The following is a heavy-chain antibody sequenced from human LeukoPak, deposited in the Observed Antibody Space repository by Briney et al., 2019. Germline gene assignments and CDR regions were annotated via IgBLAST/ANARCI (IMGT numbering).Heavy chain of an antibody. CDR1: GFTFSSYV. CDR3: ARGGQSKYDSSGYLNYFDY. Sequence: GGSLRLSCAASGFTFSSYVMYWVRQAPGKGLEYVSSISSNGGSTYYANSVKGRFTISRDNSKDTLYLQMGSLRAEDMAVYYCARGGQSKYDSSGYLNYFDYWGQGTLVTVSS. D-gene: IGHD3-22*01. CDR2: ISSNGGST. J-gene: IGHJ4*02. V-gene: IGHV3-64*01.